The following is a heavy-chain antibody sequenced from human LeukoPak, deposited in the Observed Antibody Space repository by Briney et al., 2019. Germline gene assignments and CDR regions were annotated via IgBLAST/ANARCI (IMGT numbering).Heavy chain of an antibody. D-gene: IGHD5-12*01. CDR3: ARIVATITGLGY. CDR2: MNPNSGNT. V-gene: IGHV1-8*01. Sequence: ASVKVSCKASGYTFTSYDINWVRQATGQGLEWMRWMNPNSGNTGYAQKFQGRVTMTRNTSISTAYMELSSLRSEDTAVYYCARIVATITGLGYWGQGTLVTVSS. CDR1: GYTFTSYD. J-gene: IGHJ4*02.